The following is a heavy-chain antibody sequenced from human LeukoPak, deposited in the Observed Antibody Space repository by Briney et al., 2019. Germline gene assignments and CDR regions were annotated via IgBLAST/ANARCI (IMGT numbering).Heavy chain of an antibody. V-gene: IGHV3-74*01. D-gene: IGHD3-10*01. CDR3: VRGVGWRDDY. Sequence: QPGRSLRLSCAASGFTFSSYWMHWVRQAPGKGLVWVSRINSDGSTTTYADSVKGRFTISRDNAKNTLDVQMNSLRAEDTAVYYCVRGVGWRDDYWGQGTLVTVSS. CDR2: INSDGSTT. CDR1: GFTFSSYW. J-gene: IGHJ4*02.